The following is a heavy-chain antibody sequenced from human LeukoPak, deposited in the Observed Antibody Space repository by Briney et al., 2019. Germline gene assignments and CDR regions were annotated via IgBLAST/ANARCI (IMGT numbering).Heavy chain of an antibody. Sequence: PSETLSLTCTVSGGSISSYYWIWIRQPPGKGLEWIGYIYYSGSTNYNPSLKSRVTISVDTSKNQFSLKLSSVTAADTAVYYCARDRPIVVVPAAIRHQSGRFDPWGQGTLVTVSS. CDR2: IYYSGST. J-gene: IGHJ5*02. CDR1: GGSISSYY. V-gene: IGHV4-59*12. D-gene: IGHD2-2*01. CDR3: ARDRPIVVVPAAIRHQSGRFDP.